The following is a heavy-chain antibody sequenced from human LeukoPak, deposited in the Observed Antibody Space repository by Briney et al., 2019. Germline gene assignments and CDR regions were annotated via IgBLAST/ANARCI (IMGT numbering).Heavy chain of an antibody. V-gene: IGHV4-59*01. CDR1: GGSISSYY. Sequence: SETLSLTCTVSGGSISSYYWSWIRQPPGKGLEWIGYIYYSGSTNYNPSLKSRVTISVDTSKNQFSLKLSSVTAADTAVYYCARRDSVAARRYYDPWGQGTLVTVSS. D-gene: IGHD6-6*01. CDR2: IYYSGST. CDR3: ARRDSVAARRYYDP. J-gene: IGHJ5*02.